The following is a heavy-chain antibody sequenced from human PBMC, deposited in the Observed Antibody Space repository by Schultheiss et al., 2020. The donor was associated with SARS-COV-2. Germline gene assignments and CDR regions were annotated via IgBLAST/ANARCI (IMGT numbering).Heavy chain of an antibody. CDR2: IYYSGST. V-gene: IGHV4-39*01. J-gene: IGHJ5*02. CDR1: GGSISSSSYY. Sequence: SQTLSLTCTVSGGSISSSSYYWGWIRQPPGKGLEWIGSIYYSGSTYYNPSLKSRVTISVDTSKNQFSLKLSSVTAADTAVYYCARQRVAGWFDPWGQGPLVTVSS. D-gene: IGHD3-10*01. CDR3: ARQRVAGWFDP.